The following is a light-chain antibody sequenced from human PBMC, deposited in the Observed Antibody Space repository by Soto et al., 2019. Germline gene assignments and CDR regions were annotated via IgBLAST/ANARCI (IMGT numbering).Light chain of an antibody. CDR3: QQYKDWPTT. Sequence: EIVLTPSPGTLSLSPGERASLSCRASQSVSTTVAWYHQEPGQAPRLLVYGASTRATGIPARFSGSGAGTDFTLTITSLQSEDFGVYFCQQYKDWPTTFGQGTKVDIK. CDR2: GAS. CDR1: QSVSTT. V-gene: IGKV3-15*01. J-gene: IGKJ1*01.